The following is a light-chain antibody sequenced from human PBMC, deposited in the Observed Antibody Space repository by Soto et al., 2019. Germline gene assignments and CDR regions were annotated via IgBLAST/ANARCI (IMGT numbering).Light chain of an antibody. Sequence: DIQMTQSTSSLSGSVRDRVTSACRASQSISTYVNWYQQKPGKAPELLIYSASSLQIGAPSRFSGSGSGTDFTLTINNLQPEDFATYYCQQSYTSSWTFGQGTKVDIK. CDR2: SAS. J-gene: IGKJ1*01. CDR1: QSISTY. V-gene: IGKV1-39*01. CDR3: QQSYTSSWT.